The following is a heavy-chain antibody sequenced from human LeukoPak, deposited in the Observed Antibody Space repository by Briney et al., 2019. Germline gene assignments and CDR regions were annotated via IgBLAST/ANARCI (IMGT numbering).Heavy chain of an antibody. D-gene: IGHD1-26*01. V-gene: IGHV3-11*01. CDR2: ISSSGSTI. CDR3: ARDPKVGATYFDY. Sequence: PGGSLRLSCAASGFTFSDYYMSWIRQAPGKGLEWVSYISSSGSTIYYADSVKGRFTISRDNAKNSLYLPMNSLRAEDTAVYYCARDPKVGATYFDYWGQGTLVTVSS. CDR1: GFTFSDYY. J-gene: IGHJ4*02.